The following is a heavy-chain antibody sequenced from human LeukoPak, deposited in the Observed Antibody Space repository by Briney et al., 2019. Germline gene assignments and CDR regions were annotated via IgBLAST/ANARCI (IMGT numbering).Heavy chain of an antibody. CDR2: ISWNRGSI. J-gene: IGHJ3*02. CDR3: AKGYSYYDSSGYPRSAAFDI. CDR1: GFTFDDYA. D-gene: IGHD3-22*01. V-gene: IGHV3-9*03. Sequence: GGSLRLSCAASGFTFDDYAMHWVRQAPGKGLEWVSGISWNRGSIGYADSVKGRFTISRDNAKNTLYLQMNSLRAEDMALYYCAKGYSYYDSSGYPRSAAFDIWGQGTMVTVSS.